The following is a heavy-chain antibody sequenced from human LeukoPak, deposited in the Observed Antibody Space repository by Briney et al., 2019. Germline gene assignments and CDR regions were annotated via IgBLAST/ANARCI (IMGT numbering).Heavy chain of an antibody. J-gene: IGHJ4*02. CDR2: IDNSGST. CDR1: GGHIDSFF. V-gene: IGHV4-4*08. D-gene: IGHD6-19*01. CDR3: ASGAGWLIDY. Sequence: SETLSLTCTVSGGHIDSFFWNWIRQPPGKGLEWIGYIDNSGSTKYSPSLKSRITMSRDTSKKQFSLKLTSATAADTAMYYCASGAGWLIDYWGQGTLVSVSS.